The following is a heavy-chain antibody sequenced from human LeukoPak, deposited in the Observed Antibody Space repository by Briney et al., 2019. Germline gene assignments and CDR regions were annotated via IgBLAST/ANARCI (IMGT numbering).Heavy chain of an antibody. D-gene: IGHD3-9*01. CDR1: GYTFTSYG. CDR2: ISAYNGNT. Sequence: ASVKVSCKASGYTFTSYGISWVRQAPGQGLEWMGWISAYNGNTNYAQKLQGRVTMTTDTSTSTAYMELRSLRSDDTAVYYCARDRVNIFTGLYYYGMDVWGQGTTVTVSS. V-gene: IGHV1-18*01. CDR3: ARDRVNIFTGLYYYGMDV. J-gene: IGHJ6*02.